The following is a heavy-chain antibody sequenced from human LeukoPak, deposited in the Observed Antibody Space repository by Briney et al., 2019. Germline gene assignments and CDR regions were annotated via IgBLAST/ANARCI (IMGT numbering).Heavy chain of an antibody. D-gene: IGHD4-17*01. CDR3: AREKTDDYGDYVAFDV. J-gene: IGHJ3*01. Sequence: SETLSLTCTVSNDSISSYYWSWIRQPAGKGLEWIGRVYTSGSTNYHPSLKSRLTISVDMSKNQFSLRLNSVTAADAAVYYCAREKTDDYGDYVAFDVWGHGTLVTVSP. V-gene: IGHV4-4*07. CDR2: VYTSGST. CDR1: NDSISSYY.